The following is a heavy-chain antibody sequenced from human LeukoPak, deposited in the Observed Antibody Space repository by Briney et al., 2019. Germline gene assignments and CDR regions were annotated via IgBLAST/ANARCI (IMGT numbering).Heavy chain of an antibody. CDR1: GWIHIQQA. CDR2: ISGSGGST. D-gene: IGHD5-18*01. CDR3: AKGTNYGYEG. Sequence: GSLRLSCPASGWIHIQQAMSSVGQPTGRGLVWVSGISGSGGSTYYADSVKGRFTISRDNSKNTLYLQMNSLRAEDTAVYSCAKGTNYGYEGWGQGTLVTISS. V-gene: IGHV3-23*01. J-gene: IGHJ4*02.